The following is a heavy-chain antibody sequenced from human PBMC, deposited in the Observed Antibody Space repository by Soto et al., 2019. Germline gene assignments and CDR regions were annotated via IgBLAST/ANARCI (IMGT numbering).Heavy chain of an antibody. CDR2: SSSSSNYI. V-gene: IGHV3-21*01. Sequence: EVQLVESGGGLVKPGGSLRLSCAASGFTFSSYSMNWVHQAPGKGLEWVSFSSSSSNYIYYADSVKGRFTISRDNAKNSLSLQMNTLGADDTAVYYCARDGHSSGWNPDAFDIWGQGTMVTVSS. CDR1: GFTFSSYS. CDR3: ARDGHSSGWNPDAFDI. D-gene: IGHD6-19*01. J-gene: IGHJ3*02.